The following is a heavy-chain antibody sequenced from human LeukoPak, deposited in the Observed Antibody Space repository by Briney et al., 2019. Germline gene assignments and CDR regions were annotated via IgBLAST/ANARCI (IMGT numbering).Heavy chain of an antibody. Sequence: GGSLRLSCAASGFTLSHFWMSWVRQAPGKGLEWVAYMKKTGSETYYMDSVKGRFTITRDNTRSSVFLQMSSLRAEDTAVYFCARENGYCSGGNCYSYFDSWGQGTLVTVSS. D-gene: IGHD2-15*01. CDR2: MKKTGSET. J-gene: IGHJ4*02. CDR3: ARENGYCSGGNCYSYFDS. CDR1: GFTLSHFW. V-gene: IGHV3-7*01.